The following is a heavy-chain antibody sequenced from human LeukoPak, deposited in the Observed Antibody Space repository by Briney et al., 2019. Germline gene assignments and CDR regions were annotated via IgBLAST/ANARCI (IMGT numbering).Heavy chain of an antibody. Sequence: GGSLRLSCAASGFTFRHHGLHWVRQAPGKGLEWLAIVWPDGIKKLYADSVEGRLIISKDSPKNTVYLQMNSLRVEDTALYYCVVVVVPAAVWHFDLWGSGTLVTVSS. D-gene: IGHD2-15*01. CDR2: VWPDGIKK. CDR3: VVVVVPAAVWHFDL. V-gene: IGHV3-33*01. CDR1: GFTFRHHG. J-gene: IGHJ2*01.